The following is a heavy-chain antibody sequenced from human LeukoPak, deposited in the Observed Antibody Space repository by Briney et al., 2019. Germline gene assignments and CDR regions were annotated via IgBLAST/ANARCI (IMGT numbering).Heavy chain of an antibody. V-gene: IGHV1-69*13. J-gene: IGHJ6*03. D-gene: IGHD3-10*01. CDR3: ARGRGERQAEYYYYMDV. CDR1: GGTFSSYA. CDR2: IIPIFGTA. Sequence: ASVKVSCKASGGTFSSYAISWVRQAPGQGLEWMGGIIPIFGTANYAQKFQGRVTITADESTSTAYMELSSLRSEDTAVYYCARGRGERQAEYYYYMDVWGKGTTVTISS.